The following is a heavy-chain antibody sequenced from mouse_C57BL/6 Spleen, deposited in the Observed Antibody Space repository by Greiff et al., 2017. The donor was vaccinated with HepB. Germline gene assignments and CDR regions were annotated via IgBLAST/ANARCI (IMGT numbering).Heavy chain of an antibody. CDR3: ARGPYDYLDY. CDR2: ISSGSSTI. V-gene: IGHV5-17*01. CDR1: GFTFSDYG. Sequence: EVMLVESGGGLVKPGGSLKLSCAASGFTFSDYGMHWVRQAPEKGLEWVAYISSGSSTIYYADTVKGRFTISRDNAKNTLFLQMTSLRSEDTAMYYCARGPYDYLDYWGQGTTLTVSS. D-gene: IGHD2-3*01. J-gene: IGHJ2*01.